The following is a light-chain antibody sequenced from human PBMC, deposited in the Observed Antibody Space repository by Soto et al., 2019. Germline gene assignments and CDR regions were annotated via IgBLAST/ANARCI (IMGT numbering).Light chain of an antibody. V-gene: IGLV2-14*01. CDR2: DVT. CDR3: CSYAGSSTYV. CDR1: SSDIGDYDY. J-gene: IGLJ1*01. Sequence: LTQPASVSGSPGQSITISCTGTSSDIGDYDYVSWYQHLPGKAPKLLIFDVTHRPSGVSDRFSGSKSGNTASLTISGVRPEDEADYYCCSYAGSSTYVFGTGTKVTVL.